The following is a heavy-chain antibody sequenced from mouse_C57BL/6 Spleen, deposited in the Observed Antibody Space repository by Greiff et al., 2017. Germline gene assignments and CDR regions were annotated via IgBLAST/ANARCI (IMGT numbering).Heavy chain of an antibody. CDR2: ISDGGSYT. D-gene: IGHD2-2*01. CDR1: GFTFSSYA. Sequence: EVKVEESGGGLVKPGGSLKLSCAASGFTFSSYAMSWVRQTPEKRLEWVATISDGGSYTYYPDNVKGRFTISRDNAKNNLYLQMSHLKSEDTAMYYCARDGYDYWGQGTTLTVSS. J-gene: IGHJ2*01. CDR3: ARDGYDY. V-gene: IGHV5-4*01.